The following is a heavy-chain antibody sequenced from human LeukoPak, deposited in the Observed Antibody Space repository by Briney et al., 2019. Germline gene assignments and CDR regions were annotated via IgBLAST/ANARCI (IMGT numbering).Heavy chain of an antibody. D-gene: IGHD2-15*01. V-gene: IGHV3-23*01. CDR1: GFTFSTYG. J-gene: IGHJ4*02. CDR3: AKGYCSGGSCYGPGYFDY. Sequence: GGTLRLSCAASGFTFSTYGMSWVRQAPGKGLEWVSAISSSGDDTYYADSVKGRFTISRDNSKNTLYLQMNSLRAEDTAVYYCAKGYCSGGSCYGPGYFDYWGQGTLVTVSS. CDR2: ISSSGDDT.